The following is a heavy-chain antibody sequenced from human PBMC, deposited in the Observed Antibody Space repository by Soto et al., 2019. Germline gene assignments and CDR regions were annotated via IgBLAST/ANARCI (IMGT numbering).Heavy chain of an antibody. Sequence: GGSLRLSCAASGFTFNDYAMHWVRQAPGKGLEWVSGISWKSGSVAYADSVKGRFTISRDSAENSLHLQMSSLRAEDTAVYYCARDRSRGRYYGMDVWGQGTTVTVSS. D-gene: IGHD3-10*01. CDR2: ISWKSGSV. CDR3: ARDRSRGRYYGMDV. V-gene: IGHV3-9*01. J-gene: IGHJ6*02. CDR1: GFTFNDYA.